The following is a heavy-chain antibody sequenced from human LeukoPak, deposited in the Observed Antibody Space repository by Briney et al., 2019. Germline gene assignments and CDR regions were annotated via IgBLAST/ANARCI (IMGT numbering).Heavy chain of an antibody. D-gene: IGHD3-22*01. V-gene: IGHV1-18*01. J-gene: IGHJ4*02. CDR2: ISAYNGNT. CDR1: GYTFTSYG. CDR3: ARDKGDYHTSGSLFVF. Sequence: ASVKVSCKASGYTFTSYGISWVRQAPGQGLEWMGWISAYNGNTNYAQKLQGRVTMTTDISTSTAYMELRSLRSDDTAVYYCARDKGDYHTSGSLFVFGGQGTLVTVSS.